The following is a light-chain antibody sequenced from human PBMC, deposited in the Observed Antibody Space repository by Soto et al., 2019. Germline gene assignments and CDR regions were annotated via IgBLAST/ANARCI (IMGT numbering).Light chain of an antibody. CDR2: KAS. CDR1: ESIDSW. CDR3: QQYNSYRA. J-gene: IGKJ1*01. Sequence: DIQMTQSPSTLSASVGDRFTITCRASESIDSWLAWHQQKPGRAPKLLISKASSLESGVPSRFSGGGFGTEFTLTISSLQPDDFATYYCQQYNSYRAFGQGTKVDIK. V-gene: IGKV1-5*03.